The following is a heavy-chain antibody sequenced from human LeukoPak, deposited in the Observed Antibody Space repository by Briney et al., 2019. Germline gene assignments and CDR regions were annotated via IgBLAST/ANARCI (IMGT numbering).Heavy chain of an antibody. CDR1: GDSISNYY. V-gene: IGHV4-59*01. J-gene: IGHJ4*02. CDR2: MYNRGST. Sequence: SETLSLTCTVSGDSISNYYWSWIRQSPGKELEWIGYMYNRGSTIYNPSLKSRVTISTDTSKNQFSLRLTSVTAADTAVYYCARAEKAVTGTLNYWGQGTLITVSS. CDR3: ARAEKAVTGTLNY. D-gene: IGHD6-19*01.